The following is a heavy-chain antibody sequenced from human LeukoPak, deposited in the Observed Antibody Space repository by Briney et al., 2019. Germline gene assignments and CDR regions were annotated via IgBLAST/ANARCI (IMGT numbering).Heavy chain of an antibody. J-gene: IGHJ5*02. D-gene: IGHD6-13*01. CDR1: DDSISDYY. CDR3: ATRPDIAAAGPGWFDP. V-gene: IGHV4-34*01. CDR2: INHSGST. Sequence: PSETLSLTCTVSDDSISDYYRGWIRQPPGKGLEWIGEINHSGSTNYNPSLKSRVTISVDTSKNQFSLKLSSVTAADTAVYYCATRPDIAAAGPGWFDPWGQGTLVTVSS.